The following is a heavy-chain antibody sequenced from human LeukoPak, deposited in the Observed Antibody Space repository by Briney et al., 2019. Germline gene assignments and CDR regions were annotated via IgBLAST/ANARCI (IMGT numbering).Heavy chain of an antibody. V-gene: IGHV4-39*01. CDR3: ASHSSSWSYYLDC. J-gene: IGHJ4*02. CDR1: GGSISSSRYY. D-gene: IGHD6-13*01. CDR2: IHYGGST. Sequence: SEALSLTCTVSGGSISSSRYYWGWIRQPPGKGLEWIGSIHYGGSTYYNPSLKSRVTISVATSKNQFSLKLSSVTAADTALYYCASHSSSWSYYLDCWGQGTLVTVSS.